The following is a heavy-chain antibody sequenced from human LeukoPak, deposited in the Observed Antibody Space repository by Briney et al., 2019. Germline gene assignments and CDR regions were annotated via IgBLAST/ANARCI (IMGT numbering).Heavy chain of an antibody. CDR3: ARGRGIQLWLNYFDY. D-gene: IGHD5-18*01. Sequence: VASVKVSCKASGGTFSSYAISWVRQAPGQGLEWMGGITPIFGTANYAQKFQGRVTITADESTSTAYMELSSLRSEDTAVYYCARGRGIQLWLNYFDYWGQGTLVTVSS. J-gene: IGHJ4*02. CDR1: GGTFSSYA. V-gene: IGHV1-69*13. CDR2: ITPIFGTA.